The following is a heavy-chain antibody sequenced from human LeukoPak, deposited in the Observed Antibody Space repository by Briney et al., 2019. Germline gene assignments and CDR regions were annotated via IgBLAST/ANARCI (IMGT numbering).Heavy chain of an antibody. CDR2: LYTGGGT. Sequence: GGSLRLSCAASGFSVRTTFMSWVRQAPGKGLEWVSVLYTGGGTDHAESVMGRFTISRDNSKNTLSLQMNSLRAEDTAIYYCTRSGYRHPYHFDSWGQGTLVTVSS. J-gene: IGHJ4*02. CDR3: TRSGYRHPYHFDS. D-gene: IGHD3-22*01. CDR1: GFSVRTTF. V-gene: IGHV3-53*01.